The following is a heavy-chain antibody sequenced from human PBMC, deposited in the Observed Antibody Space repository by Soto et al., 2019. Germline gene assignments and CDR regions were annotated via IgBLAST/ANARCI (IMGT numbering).Heavy chain of an antibody. CDR3: AREKLESGSNYFDY. V-gene: IGHV4-59*12. CDR1: GGSISSYY. J-gene: IGHJ4*02. CDR2: IYYTGST. Sequence: PSETLSLTCTVSGGSISSYYWTWIRQSPGKGLEWIGYIYYTGSTDYNASLKSRVTMSVDTSKNEFSLKLSSVTAADTAVYYCAREKLESGSNYFDYWGQGALVTVSS. D-gene: IGHD1-26*01.